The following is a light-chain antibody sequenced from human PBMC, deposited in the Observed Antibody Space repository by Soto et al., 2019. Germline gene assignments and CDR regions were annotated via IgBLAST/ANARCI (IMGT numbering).Light chain of an antibody. CDR1: QGISSY. J-gene: IGKJ3*01. CDR2: AAS. V-gene: IGKV1-8*01. CDR3: QQYYSYPLT. Sequence: AIRMTQSPSSFSASTGDRVTITCRASQGISSYLAWYQQKPGKAPKILIYAASTLQSGVPSRFSGSGSGTDFTLSISCLPSEDFATYYCQQYYSYPLTFGPGTKVDI.